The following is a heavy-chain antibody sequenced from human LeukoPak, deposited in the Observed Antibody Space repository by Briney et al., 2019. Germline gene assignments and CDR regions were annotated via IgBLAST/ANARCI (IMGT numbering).Heavy chain of an antibody. CDR3: ARPDYDSSGYYYWGNAFDI. D-gene: IGHD3-22*01. CDR2: IWYDGSNK. V-gene: IGHV3-33*01. CDR1: GFTFSSYG. J-gene: IGHJ3*02. Sequence: GGSLRLSCAASGFTFSSYGMHWVRRAPGKGLEWVAVIWYDGSNKYYADSVKGRFTISRDNSKNTLYLQMNSLRAEDTAVYYCARPDYDSSGYYYWGNAFDIWGQGTMVTVSS.